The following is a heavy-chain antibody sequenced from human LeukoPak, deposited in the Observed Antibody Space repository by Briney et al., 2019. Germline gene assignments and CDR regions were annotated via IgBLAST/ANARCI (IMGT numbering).Heavy chain of an antibody. CDR1: GYTFTSYA. D-gene: IGHD3-3*01. V-gene: IGHV7-4-1*02. Sequence: ASVKVSCKASGYTFTSYAMNWVRQAPGQGLEWMGWINTNTGNPTYAQGFTGRFVFSLDTSVSTAYLQISSLKAEDTAVYYCARDNYDFWSGYPPLSDIWGQGTMVTVSS. CDR2: INTNTGNP. CDR3: ARDNYDFWSGYPPLSDI. J-gene: IGHJ3*02.